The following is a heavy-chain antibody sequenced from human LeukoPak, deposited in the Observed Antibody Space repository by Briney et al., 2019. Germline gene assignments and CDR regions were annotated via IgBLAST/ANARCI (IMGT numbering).Heavy chain of an antibody. CDR1: GYTFTSYD. CDR3: ARLGSSWARDDAFDI. D-gene: IGHD3-16*01. J-gene: IGHJ3*02. CDR2: MNPNSGNT. V-gene: IGHV1-8*01. Sequence: ASVKVSCKAPGYTFTSYDINWVRQATGQGLEWMGWMNPNSGNTGYAQKFQGRVTMTRNTSISTAYMELSSLRSEDTAVYYCARLGSSWARDDAFDIWGQGTMVTVSS.